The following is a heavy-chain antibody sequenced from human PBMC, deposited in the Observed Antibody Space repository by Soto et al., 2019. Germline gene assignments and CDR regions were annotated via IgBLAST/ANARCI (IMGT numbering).Heavy chain of an antibody. V-gene: IGHV2-5*02. CDR1: GFSLTTSGVG. CDR3: AHKGGRGAGMDV. CDR2: MYWDGDK. Sequence: QITLKESGPTLVNPTQTLTLTCIFSGFSLTTSGVGVAWIRQPPGKALEWLALMYWDGDKRYSPFLKSRLTITKDTSKSQVVLTMTNMDPVDTGTYYCAHKGGRGAGMDVWGQGTTVTVSS. J-gene: IGHJ6*02. D-gene: IGHD2-15*01.